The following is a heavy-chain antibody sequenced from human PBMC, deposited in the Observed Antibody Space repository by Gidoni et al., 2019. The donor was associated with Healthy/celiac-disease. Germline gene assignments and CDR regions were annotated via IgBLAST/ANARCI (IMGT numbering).Heavy chain of an antibody. CDR1: AFTFRSYA. V-gene: IGHV3-23*01. D-gene: IGHD5-12*01. J-gene: IGHJ3*02. Sequence: EVQRLEPGGGLVQPGGSLRLSCAASAFTFRSYAMSWVRQSLGKGLGCVSAIRGSGDSTYYADSVKGRFAISRDNSKNTLYLQMNSLRAEDTAVYYCAKGMVEEMATWPDYAFDIWGQGTMVTVSS. CDR2: IRGSGDST. CDR3: AKGMVEEMATWPDYAFDI.